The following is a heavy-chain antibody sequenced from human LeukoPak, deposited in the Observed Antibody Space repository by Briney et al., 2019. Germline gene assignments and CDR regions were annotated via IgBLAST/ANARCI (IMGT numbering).Heavy chain of an antibody. CDR3: ARETSQKGAHYMDV. V-gene: IGHV4-4*07. CDR2: IYGSGST. D-gene: IGHD3-16*01. CDR1: GGSIRSY. J-gene: IGHJ6*03. Sequence: SETLSLTCTVSGGSIRSYWSWIRQPAGKGLEWIGRIYGSGSTDYNPSLKSRVTISVDTSKNQFSLKLSSVTAADTAVYYCARETSQKGAHYMDVWGKGTTVTISS.